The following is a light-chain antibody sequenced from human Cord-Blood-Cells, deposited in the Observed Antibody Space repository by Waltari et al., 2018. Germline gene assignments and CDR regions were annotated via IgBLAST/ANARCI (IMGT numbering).Light chain of an antibody. Sequence: EIVLTQSPRTLSLSPGERATLSCRASQSVSSSYLAWYQQKPGQAPSLLIYGASSSATGIPDRFSGSGSGTDFTLTISRLEPEDFAVYYCQQYGSSPLTFGGGTKVEIK. CDR3: QQYGSSPLT. V-gene: IGKV3-20*01. J-gene: IGKJ4*01. CDR2: GAS. CDR1: QSVSSSY.